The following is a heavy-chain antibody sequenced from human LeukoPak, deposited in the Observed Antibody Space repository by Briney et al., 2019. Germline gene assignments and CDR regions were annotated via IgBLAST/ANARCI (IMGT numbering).Heavy chain of an antibody. CDR2: IYYSGST. D-gene: IGHD6-13*01. Sequence: SETLSLTCTVSGGSIRSGGDYWNWIRQHPERGLEWIGYIYYSGSTYYNPSLKSRVTISADGSKNQFSLKLSSVTAADTAIYYCARLYSSSLGRVFDYWGQGTLVTVSS. J-gene: IGHJ4*02. V-gene: IGHV4-31*03. CDR3: ARLYSSSLGRVFDY. CDR1: GGSIRSGGDY.